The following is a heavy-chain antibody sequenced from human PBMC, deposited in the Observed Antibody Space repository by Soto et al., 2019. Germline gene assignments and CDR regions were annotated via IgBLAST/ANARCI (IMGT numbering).Heavy chain of an antibody. CDR2: IYYSGST. J-gene: IGHJ5*02. CDR1: GGSINSYY. V-gene: IGHV4-59*08. Sequence: QVQLQESGPGLVKPSETLSLTCTVSGGSINSYYWGWIRQPPGKGLEWIGYIYYSGSTNYNPSLKSRITISADTSKNQFSLKLSSVTAADTAVYYCARHISSGTNIAAIRAFDPWGQGTLVTVSS. D-gene: IGHD1-7*01. CDR3: ARHISSGTNIAAIRAFDP.